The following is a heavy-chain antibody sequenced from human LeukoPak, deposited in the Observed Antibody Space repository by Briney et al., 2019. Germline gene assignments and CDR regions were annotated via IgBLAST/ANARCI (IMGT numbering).Heavy chain of an antibody. D-gene: IGHD3-10*01. Sequence: RGGSLRLSCGPSGFSLSKYWMSWVRQSPGKGLEWLANINQDGSDKYYVDSVMGRFTISKDSAKNSVYLQMNSLRPEDTAIYYCAWYGVTHGLDVWGQGTTVTVSS. CDR3: AWYGVTHGLDV. J-gene: IGHJ6*02. CDR2: INQDGSDK. CDR1: GFSLSKYW. V-gene: IGHV3-7*01.